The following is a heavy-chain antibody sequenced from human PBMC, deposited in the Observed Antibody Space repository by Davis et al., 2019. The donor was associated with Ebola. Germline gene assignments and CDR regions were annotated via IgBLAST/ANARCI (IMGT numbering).Heavy chain of an antibody. CDR2: ISSSSSYI. CDR3: TTEGGP. Sequence: GESLKISCAASGFTFSSYSMNWVRQAPGKGLEWVSSISSSSSYIYYADSVKGRFTISRDNAKNSLYLQMNSLKTEDTAVYYCTTEGGPWGQGTLVTVSS. V-gene: IGHV3-21*03. J-gene: IGHJ5*02. CDR1: GFTFSSYS.